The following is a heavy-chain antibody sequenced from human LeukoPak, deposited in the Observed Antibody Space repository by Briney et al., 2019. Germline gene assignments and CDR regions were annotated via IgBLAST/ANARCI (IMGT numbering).Heavy chain of an antibody. CDR2: ISGSGGST. D-gene: IGHD2-2*01. CDR3: AKDYCSSTSCCGELGGDY. J-gene: IGHJ4*02. V-gene: IGHV3-23*01. Sequence: GGSLRLSCAASGFTFSSYAMSWVRQAPGKGLEWVSAISGSGGSTYYADSVKGRFTISRDNSKNTLYLQMNSLRAEDTAVYYCAKDYCSSTSCCGELGGDYWGQGTLVTVSS. CDR1: GFTFSSYA.